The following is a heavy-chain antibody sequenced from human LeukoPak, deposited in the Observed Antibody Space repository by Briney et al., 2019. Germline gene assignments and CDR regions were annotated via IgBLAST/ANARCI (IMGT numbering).Heavy chain of an antibody. Sequence: PSETLSLTCTVSGSSISSHYWSWLRQPPGKGLEWIGYIYYSGSTNYNPSLKTRVTISVDASKNQFSLMLSPVTAADTAVYYCARIRYLDWLHLDYWGQGTLVTVSS. D-gene: IGHD3-9*01. J-gene: IGHJ4*02. V-gene: IGHV4-59*11. CDR3: ARIRYLDWLHLDY. CDR2: IYYSGST. CDR1: GSSISSHY.